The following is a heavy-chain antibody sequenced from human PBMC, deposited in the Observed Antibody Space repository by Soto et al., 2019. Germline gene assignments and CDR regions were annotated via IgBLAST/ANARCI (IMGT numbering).Heavy chain of an antibody. J-gene: IGHJ6*02. CDR2: INAGNGNT. Sequence: ASVKVSCKASGYTFTSYAMHWVRQAPGQRLEWMGWINAGNGNTKYSQKFQGRVTITRDTSAGTAYMELSSLRSEDTAVYYCARATIAVAGNYYYGMDVWGQGTTVTVSS. CDR1: GYTFTSYA. CDR3: ARATIAVAGNYYYGMDV. D-gene: IGHD6-19*01. V-gene: IGHV1-3*01.